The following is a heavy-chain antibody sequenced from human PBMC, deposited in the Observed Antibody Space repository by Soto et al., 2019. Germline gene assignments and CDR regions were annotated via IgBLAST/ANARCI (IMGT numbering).Heavy chain of an antibody. CDR1: GGTFSSYA. CDR3: AGGYCSGGSCYSSYYYYGMDV. CDR2: IIPIFGTA. D-gene: IGHD2-15*01. Sequence: GASVKVSCKASGGTFSSYAISWVRQAPGQGLEWMGGIIPIFGTANYAQKFQGRVTITADESTGTAYMELSSLRSEDTAVYYCAGGYCSGGSCYSSYYYYGMDVWGQGTTVTVSS. J-gene: IGHJ6*02. V-gene: IGHV1-69*13.